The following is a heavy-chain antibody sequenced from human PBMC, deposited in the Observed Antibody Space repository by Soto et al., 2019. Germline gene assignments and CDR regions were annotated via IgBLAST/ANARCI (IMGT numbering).Heavy chain of an antibody. D-gene: IGHD1-1*01. Sequence: QVQLQQWGAGLLKPSETLSLTCAVYGGSLSGYYGNWIRQSPGKGLEWIGEINYSGITNYNPSLKSRVTISIDTSKNQFSLNLSSVTAADTAVYYCARTRNLEVWGQGTTVTVSS. V-gene: IGHV4-34*01. CDR1: GGSLSGYY. CDR3: ARTRNLEV. CDR2: INYSGIT. J-gene: IGHJ6*02.